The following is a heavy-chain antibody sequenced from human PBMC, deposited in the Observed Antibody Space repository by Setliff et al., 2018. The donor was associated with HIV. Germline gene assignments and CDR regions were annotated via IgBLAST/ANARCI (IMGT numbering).Heavy chain of an antibody. CDR3: AQEERDAYNYWFDP. D-gene: IGHD1-1*01. CDR1: GYSISSGYY. CDR2: IYHSGSN. Sequence: SETLSLTCAVSGYSISSGYYWGWIRQPPGKGLEWIGSIYHSGSNYYNPSLKSRVTISVDTSKDQFSLKLSSVTAADTAVYYCAQEERDAYNYWFDPWGQGTLVTVSS. V-gene: IGHV4-38-2*01. J-gene: IGHJ5*02.